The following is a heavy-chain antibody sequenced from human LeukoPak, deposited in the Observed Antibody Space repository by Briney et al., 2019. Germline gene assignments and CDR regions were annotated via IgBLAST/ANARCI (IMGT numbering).Heavy chain of an antibody. V-gene: IGHV1-24*01. CDR2: FDPEDGET. CDR1: GYTLTELF. J-gene: IGHJ4*02. CDR3: ATATIYYDSSGYLDY. D-gene: IGHD3-22*01. Sequence: ASVKVSCKVSGYTLTELFMHWVRQAPGKGLEWMGGFDPEDGETIYAQKFQGRVTMTEDTSTDTAYMELSSLRSEDTAVYYCATATIYYDSSGYLDYWGQGTLVTVSS.